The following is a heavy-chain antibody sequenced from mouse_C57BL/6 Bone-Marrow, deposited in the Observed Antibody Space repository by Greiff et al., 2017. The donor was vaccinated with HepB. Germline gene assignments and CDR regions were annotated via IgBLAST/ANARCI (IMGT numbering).Heavy chain of an antibody. CDR2: IYPSDSET. CDR3: ARARYDPWYFDV. Sequence: VQLQQPGAELVRPGSSVKLSCKASGYTFTSYWMDWVKQRPGQGLEWIGNIYPSDSETHNNQKFKDKATLTVDKSSSTAYVQLSSLTSEDSAVYYCARARYDPWYFDVWGTGTAATVSA. V-gene: IGHV1-61*01. D-gene: IGHD2-14*01. J-gene: IGHJ1*03. CDR1: GYTFTSYW.